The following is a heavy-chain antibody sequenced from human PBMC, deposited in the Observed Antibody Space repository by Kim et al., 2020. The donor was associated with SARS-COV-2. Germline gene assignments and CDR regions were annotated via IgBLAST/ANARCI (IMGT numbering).Heavy chain of an antibody. CDR1: GGSISSTNW. J-gene: IGHJ4*02. CDR3: ARGPYFDY. CDR2: IYHSGST. V-gene: IGHV4-4*02. Sequence: SETLSLTCAVSGGSISSTNWWSWVRQPPGKGLEWIGEIYHSGSTNYNPSLKSRVTISLDKSKNQFSLRLNSVTAADTAVYYCARGPYFDYWGQGTLVTVS.